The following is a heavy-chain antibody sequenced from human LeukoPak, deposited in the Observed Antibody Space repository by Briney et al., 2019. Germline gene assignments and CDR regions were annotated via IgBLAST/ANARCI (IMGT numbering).Heavy chain of an antibody. D-gene: IGHD5-24*01. J-gene: IGHJ4*02. V-gene: IGHV3-30*03. CDR3: ARDSARRDGHNFDY. Sequence: GGSLRLSCAASGFTFRNYGMHWVRQAPGKGLEWVALISYDASIKHYADFVKGRFTISRDNSKNTLYLQINSLRAEDTAVYYCARDSARRDGHNFDYWGQGTLVTVSS. CDR2: ISYDASIK. CDR1: GFTFRNYG.